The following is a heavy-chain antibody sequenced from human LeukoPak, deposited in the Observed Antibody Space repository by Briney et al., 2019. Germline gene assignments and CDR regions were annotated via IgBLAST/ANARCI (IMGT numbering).Heavy chain of an antibody. V-gene: IGHV4-31*03. CDR3: ARVRTSYCSSTSCHGPFDI. Sequence: PSQTLSLTCTVSGGSISGGGYYWSWVRQHPGKGLEWIGYIYYSGSTYYNPSLKSRVTISVDTSKNQFSLKLSSVTAADTAVYYCARVRTSYCSSTSCHGPFDIWGQGTMVTVSS. CDR1: GGSISGGGYY. D-gene: IGHD2-2*01. CDR2: IYYSGST. J-gene: IGHJ3*02.